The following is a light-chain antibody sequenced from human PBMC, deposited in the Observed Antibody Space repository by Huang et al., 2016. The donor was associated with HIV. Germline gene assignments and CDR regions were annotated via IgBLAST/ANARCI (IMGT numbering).Light chain of an antibody. CDR2: WAS. Sequence: DIVLTQSPHSLAVSLGERATINCKSSQSLLYRSNNKNHLVWYQQKPGQRRKLLMYWASTRESGGPERFSANGSGTDFTLTISSLQAEDVAVYYCQQYYTVPWTFGQGTKVEI. J-gene: IGKJ1*01. V-gene: IGKV4-1*01. CDR1: QSLLYRSNNKNH. CDR3: QQYYTVPWT.